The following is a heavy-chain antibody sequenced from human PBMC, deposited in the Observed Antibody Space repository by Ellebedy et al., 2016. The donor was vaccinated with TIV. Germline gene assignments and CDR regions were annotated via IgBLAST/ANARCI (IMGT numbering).Heavy chain of an antibody. CDR2: TDFSGNT. V-gene: IGHV4-59*01. CDR1: RDSITSDY. J-gene: IGHJ4*02. Sequence: MPGGSLRLSCSVSRDSITSDYWSWIRQPPGKGLEWIAYTDFSGNTKYNPSLKSRVTISVDTSKNQFSLKLSSVTAADTAVYYCARLGDGSAKDWGQGTLVTVSS. CDR3: ARLGDGSAKD. D-gene: IGHD3-10*01.